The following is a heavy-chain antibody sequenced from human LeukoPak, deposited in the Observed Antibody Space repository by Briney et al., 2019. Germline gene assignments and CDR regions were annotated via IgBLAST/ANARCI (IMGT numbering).Heavy chain of an antibody. CDR1: GFTFSSYG. Sequence: GGSLRLSCAASGFTFSSYGMHWVRQAPGKGLEWVAVISYDGSNKYYADSVKGRFTISRDNSKNTLYLQMNSLRAEDTAVYYCAILLLWFGEETPPFDYWGQGTLVTVSS. D-gene: IGHD3-10*01. V-gene: IGHV3-30*03. CDR2: ISYDGSNK. J-gene: IGHJ4*02. CDR3: AILLLWFGEETPPFDY.